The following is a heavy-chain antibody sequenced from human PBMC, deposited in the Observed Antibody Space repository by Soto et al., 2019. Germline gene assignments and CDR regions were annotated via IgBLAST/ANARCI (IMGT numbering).Heavy chain of an antibody. J-gene: IGHJ4*02. CDR2: ISSSSSFI. CDR3: ARDRGLYCSGGSGYSDY. Sequence: EVQLVESGGGLVKPGGSLTLSCAASGFTFSTYTMNWVRQAPGKGLEWVSSISSSSSFIYYADSVKGRFTISRDNAKNSLYLQMNSLRAEDTAVFYCARDRGLYCSGGSGYSDYWGQGTLVTVSS. D-gene: IGHD2-15*01. V-gene: IGHV3-21*01. CDR1: GFTFSTYT.